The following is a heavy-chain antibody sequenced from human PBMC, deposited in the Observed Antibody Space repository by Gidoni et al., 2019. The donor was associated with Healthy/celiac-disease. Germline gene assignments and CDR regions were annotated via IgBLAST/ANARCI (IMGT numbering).Heavy chain of an antibody. CDR3: ANALSGSFPETLDY. D-gene: IGHD1-26*01. CDR2: ISYDGSNK. CDR1: GFTFSSYG. J-gene: IGHJ4*02. V-gene: IGHV3-30*18. Sequence: QVQLVESGGGVVQPGRSLRLSCAASGFTFSSYGMHWVRQAPGKGLEWVAVISYDGSNKDYADSVKGRFTISRDNSKNTLYLQMNSLRAEDTAVYYCANALSGSFPETLDYWGQGTLVTVSS.